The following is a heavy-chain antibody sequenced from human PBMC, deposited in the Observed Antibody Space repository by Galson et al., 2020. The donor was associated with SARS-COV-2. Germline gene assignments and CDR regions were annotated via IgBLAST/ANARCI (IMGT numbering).Heavy chain of an antibody. CDR3: ARAKGYYDYVWGSYRKDYYYYYMDV. D-gene: IGHD3-16*02. J-gene: IGHJ6*03. CDR1: GYTFTSYD. Sequence: ASVKVSFKASGYTFTSYDINWVRQATGQGLEWMGWMNPNSGNTGYAQKFQGRVTMTRNTSISTAYMELSSLRSEDTAVYYCARAKGYYDYVWGSYRKDYYYYYMDVWGKGTTVTVSS. CDR2: MNPNSGNT. V-gene: IGHV1-8*01.